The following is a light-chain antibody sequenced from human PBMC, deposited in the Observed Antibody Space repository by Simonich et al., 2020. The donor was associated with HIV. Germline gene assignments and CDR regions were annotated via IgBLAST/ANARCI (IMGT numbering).Light chain of an antibody. CDR1: SSDVGGYNY. CDR2: DFT. J-gene: IGLJ3*02. CDR3: SSYTSSITWV. Sequence: QSALTQPASVSGSPGQSITISCTGTSSDVGGYNYVSWYQQHPGKAPKLMIYDFTKRPSGVSNRFSGSKSGNTASLTISGLQAEDEADYYCSSYTSSITWVFGGGTKLTVL. V-gene: IGLV2-14*01.